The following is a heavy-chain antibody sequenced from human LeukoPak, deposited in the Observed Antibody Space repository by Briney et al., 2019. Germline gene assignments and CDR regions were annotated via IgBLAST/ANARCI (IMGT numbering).Heavy chain of an antibody. D-gene: IGHD7-27*01. J-gene: IGHJ4*02. Sequence: GGSLRLSCAASGFTFSSYWMSWVRQAPGKGLEWVANIKQDGSEKYYVDSVKGRFTISRDNAKNTLYLQMNSLRAEDTAVYYCTKDLTGEVDYWGQGTLVTVSS. CDR2: IKQDGSEK. V-gene: IGHV3-7*01. CDR3: TKDLTGEVDY. CDR1: GFTFSSYW.